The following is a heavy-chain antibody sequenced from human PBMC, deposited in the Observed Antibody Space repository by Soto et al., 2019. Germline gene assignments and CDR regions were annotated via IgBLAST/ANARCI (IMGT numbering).Heavy chain of an antibody. J-gene: IGHJ5*01. CDR2: IIPIFDTA. CDR1: GGTFSRHA. Sequence: QVQLVQSGAEVKKPGSSVKVSCKAPGGTFSRHAISWVRQAPGQGLEWRGGIIPIFDTADYAQNFQGRVTITAAKSTDTAYMDLTRLRSEDTAVYYCAKGDYRFGELASWGQGTLVTVSS. D-gene: IGHD3-10*01. V-gene: IGHV1-69*06. CDR3: AKGDYRFGELAS.